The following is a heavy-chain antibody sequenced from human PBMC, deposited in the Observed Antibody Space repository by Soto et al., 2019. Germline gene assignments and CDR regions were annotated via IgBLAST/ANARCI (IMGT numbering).Heavy chain of an antibody. J-gene: IGHJ5*02. CDR1: GGSFSGYY. CDR2: INHSGST. D-gene: IGHD1-26*01. Sequence: SSETLSLTGAVYGGSFSGYYWSWIRQHPGKGLEWSGEINHSGSTNYNPSLKSRVTISVDTSKNQFSLKLSSVTAADTAVYYCARGGASGSYFGWFDPWGQGTLVTVSS. V-gene: IGHV4-34*01. CDR3: ARGGASGSYFGWFDP.